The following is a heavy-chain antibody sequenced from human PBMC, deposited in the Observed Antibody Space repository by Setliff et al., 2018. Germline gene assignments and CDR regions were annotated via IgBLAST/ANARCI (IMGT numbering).Heavy chain of an antibody. J-gene: IGHJ3*01. V-gene: IGHV5-51*01. CDR3: TRHEDRNKCASSSCYRENDASDV. CDR1: GYIFTNYW. D-gene: IGHD2-2*01. CDR2: IYPGDSDT. Sequence: LGESLKISCKASGYIFTNYWIGWVRQMPGKGLEWMGVIYPGDSDTRYSPSFQGQATISADKSINTAYLQWSSLKASDTAIYYCTRHEDRNKCASSSCYRENDASDVWGQGAMVTVSS.